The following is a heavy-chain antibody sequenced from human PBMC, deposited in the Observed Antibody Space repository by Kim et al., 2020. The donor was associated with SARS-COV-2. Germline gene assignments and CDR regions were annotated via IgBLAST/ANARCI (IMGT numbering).Heavy chain of an antibody. CDR3: ARGGIAAAGNWFDP. D-gene: IGHD6-13*01. Sequence: NPSLKSRVTISVDTSKNQFSLKLSSVTAADTAVYYCARGGIAAAGNWFDPWGQGTLVTVSS. V-gene: IGHV4-34*01. J-gene: IGHJ5*02.